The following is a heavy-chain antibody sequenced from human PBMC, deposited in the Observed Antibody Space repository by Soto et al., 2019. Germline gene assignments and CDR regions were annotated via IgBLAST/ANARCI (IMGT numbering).Heavy chain of an antibody. Sequence: EVQVLESGGGVVHPGGSLRLSCAASGFTFSWFAMSWVRQAPGKGLEYVSSISGGADGTFYADSVKGRFTISRDNSKNIVYLQMNSLRAEDTAVYYCAKMRGYTYGEYHFDNWGQGTLATVSS. V-gene: IGHV3-23*01. CDR2: ISGGADGT. J-gene: IGHJ4*02. CDR3: AKMRGYTYGEYHFDN. D-gene: IGHD5-18*01. CDR1: GFTFSWFA.